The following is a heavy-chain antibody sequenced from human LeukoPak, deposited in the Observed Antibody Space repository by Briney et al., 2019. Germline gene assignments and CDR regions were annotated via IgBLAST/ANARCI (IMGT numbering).Heavy chain of an antibody. CDR2: IYYSGST. V-gene: IGHV4-59*01. Sequence: SETLSLTCTVSGGSISSYYWSWIRQPPGKGLEWIGYIYYSGSTNYNPSLKSRVTISVDTSKNQFSLKLSSVTAADTAVYYSARVRDILTPPYYFDYWGQGTLVTVSS. J-gene: IGHJ4*02. CDR3: ARVRDILTPPYYFDY. D-gene: IGHD3-9*01. CDR1: GGSISSYY.